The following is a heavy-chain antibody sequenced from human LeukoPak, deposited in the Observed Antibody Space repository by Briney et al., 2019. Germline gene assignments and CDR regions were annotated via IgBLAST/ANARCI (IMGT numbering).Heavy chain of an antibody. Sequence: GGSLRLSCTASGFTFGGYAMSWVRQAPGKGLEWVGFIRSKAYGGTTEYAASVKGRFTISRDDSKSIAYLQMNSLKTEDTAVYYCTRVYSSGWYRIIAYWGQGTLVTVSS. J-gene: IGHJ4*02. V-gene: IGHV3-49*04. CDR1: GFTFGGYA. CDR2: IRSKAYGGTT. CDR3: TRVYSSGWYRIIAY. D-gene: IGHD6-19*01.